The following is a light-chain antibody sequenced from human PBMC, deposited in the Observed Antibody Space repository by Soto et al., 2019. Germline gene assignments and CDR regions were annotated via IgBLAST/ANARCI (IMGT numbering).Light chain of an antibody. CDR3: QQRSNWLST. Sequence: EIVLTQSPATLSLSPGERATLSCRASQSVSSYLAWYQQKPGQAPRLLIYDASNRATGIPVRFSGSGSGTDFALTISSLEPEDFAVYYCQQRSNWLSTVGQGTRLEIK. J-gene: IGKJ5*01. CDR1: QSVSSY. CDR2: DAS. V-gene: IGKV3-11*01.